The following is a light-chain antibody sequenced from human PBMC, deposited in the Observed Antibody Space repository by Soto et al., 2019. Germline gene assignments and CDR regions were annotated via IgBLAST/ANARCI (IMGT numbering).Light chain of an antibody. Sequence: EIVFTQSPGPLSLSPGERLTLSCRASQSVSRYLAWYQQKPGQAPRLLIYDASNRATGIPARFSGSGSGTDFTLTISSLEPEDFAVYYCQQRSDWPLTFGGGTKVDIK. CDR3: QQRSDWPLT. CDR2: DAS. CDR1: QSVSRY. V-gene: IGKV3-11*01. J-gene: IGKJ4*01.